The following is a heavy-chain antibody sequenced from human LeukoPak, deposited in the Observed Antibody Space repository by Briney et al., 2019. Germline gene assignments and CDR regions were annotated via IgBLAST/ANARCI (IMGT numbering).Heavy chain of an antibody. CDR2: IYYSGST. D-gene: IGHD6-13*01. Sequence: SETLSLTCTVSGGSISSSSYYWGWIRQPPGKGLEWIGSIYYSGSTFYNPSLKSRVTISADTSKNQLSLKLSSVTAADTAVYYCARDEGGSSWFSEWGQGTLVTVSS. V-gene: IGHV4-39*07. J-gene: IGHJ4*02. CDR3: ARDEGGSSWFSE. CDR1: GGSISSSSYY.